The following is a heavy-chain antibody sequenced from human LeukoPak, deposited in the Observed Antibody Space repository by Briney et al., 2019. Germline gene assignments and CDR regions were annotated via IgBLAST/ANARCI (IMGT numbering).Heavy chain of an antibody. Sequence: PSETLSLTCTVSGYSISSGYYWGWIRQPPGKGLEWIGEINHSGSTNYNPSLKSRVTISVDTSKNQFSLRLSSVTAADTAVYYCASGADSSNYFLYYWGPGILVTVSS. J-gene: IGHJ4*02. CDR2: INHSGST. V-gene: IGHV4-38-2*02. CDR1: GYSISSGYY. CDR3: ASGADSSNYFLYY. D-gene: IGHD3-22*01.